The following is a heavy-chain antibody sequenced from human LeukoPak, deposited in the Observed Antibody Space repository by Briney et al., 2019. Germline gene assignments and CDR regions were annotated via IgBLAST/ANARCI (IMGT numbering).Heavy chain of an antibody. CDR3: ARDYCSGVTCYSGY. J-gene: IGHJ4*02. CDR1: GFTFNNYW. V-gene: IGHV3-7*05. CDR2: IKQDGSEK. Sequence: PGGSLTLSCEASGFTFNNYWMSWVRQAPGKGLEWVANIKQDGSEKYYVDSVKGRFTISRDNAENSLYLQLNSLRAADTAVYYCARDYCSGVTCYSGYWGQGTLVTVSS. D-gene: IGHD2-15*01.